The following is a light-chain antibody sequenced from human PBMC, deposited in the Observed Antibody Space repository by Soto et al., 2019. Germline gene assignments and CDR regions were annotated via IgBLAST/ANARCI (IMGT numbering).Light chain of an antibody. CDR2: HNY. V-gene: IGLV1-47*01. CDR1: TSNIGSDF. CDR3: SAWDDSLSAYV. J-gene: IGLJ1*01. Sequence: QSALTQTHSASGTPGQRVTISCSGSTSNIGSDFVYLYQQLPGPAPKLLIYHNYQRPSGVPDRFSGSKSGTSGSLAISDLLSEDEADYYWSAWDDSLSAYVFGAGTKVTVL.